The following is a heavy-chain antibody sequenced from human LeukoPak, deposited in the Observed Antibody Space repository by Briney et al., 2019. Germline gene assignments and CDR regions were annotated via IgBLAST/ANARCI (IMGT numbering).Heavy chain of an antibody. D-gene: IGHD5-12*01. Sequence: SETLSLTCTVSGGSISSNSYYWGWIRQSPGKGLEWIANIYYSGSTYYNPSLKSRVTIAVETSKNQFSLKLSSVTAADKAVYYCARSCRILDIVATIRARLGGNGFDIWGQGTMVTVSS. CDR2: IYYSGST. CDR3: ARSCRILDIVATIRARLGGNGFDI. V-gene: IGHV4-39*07. J-gene: IGHJ3*02. CDR1: GGSISSNSYY.